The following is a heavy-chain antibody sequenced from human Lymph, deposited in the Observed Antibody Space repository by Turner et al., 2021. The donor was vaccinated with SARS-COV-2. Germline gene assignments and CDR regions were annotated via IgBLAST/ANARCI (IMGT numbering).Heavy chain of an antibody. CDR2: IRRKAYGGTT. CDR1: GFPFGDYA. V-gene: IGHV3-49*04. D-gene: IGHD2-15*01. CDR3: TRVKYCTGGSCYGYHFDY. Sequence: EVQLVESGGGLVQPGQSLRLSCTASGFPFGDYAMSWVRQAPGKGLEWVGFIRRKAYGGTTQYAASVKGRFTISRDDSKSIAYLQMNSLKTEDTAVYYCTRVKYCTGGSCYGYHFDYWGQGTLVTVSS. J-gene: IGHJ4*02.